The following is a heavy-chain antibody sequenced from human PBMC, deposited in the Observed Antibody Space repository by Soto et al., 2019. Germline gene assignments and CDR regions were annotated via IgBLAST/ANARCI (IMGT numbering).Heavy chain of an antibody. CDR3: ARETPYPYSYGPYYMDV. Sequence: SETLSLTCTVSGGSISSYYWSWIRQPPGKGLEWIGYIYYSGSTNYNPSLKSRVTISVDTSKNQFSLKLSSVTAADTAVYYCARETPYPYSYGPYYMDVWGKGTTVTVSS. CDR2: IYYSGST. CDR1: GGSISSYY. J-gene: IGHJ6*03. D-gene: IGHD5-18*01. V-gene: IGHV4-59*01.